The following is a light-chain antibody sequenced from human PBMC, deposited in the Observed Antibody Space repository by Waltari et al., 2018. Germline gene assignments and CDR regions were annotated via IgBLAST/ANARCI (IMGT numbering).Light chain of an antibody. CDR2: DT. V-gene: IGLV2-14*03. CDR3: CSYTRTSTYV. CDR1: KNDIGGSSF. J-gene: IGLJ1*01. Sequence: QSALSQPASVSGSPGQSITISCTGTKNDIGGSSFVSWSQRYPDKPPKVIIYDTARSSGVSNRFSGSKSGNTASLTISGLQAEDEADYYCCSYTRTSTYVFGSGTKVTVL.